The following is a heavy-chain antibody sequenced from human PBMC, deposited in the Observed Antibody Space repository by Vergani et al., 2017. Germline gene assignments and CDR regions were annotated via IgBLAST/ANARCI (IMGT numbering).Heavy chain of an antibody. CDR3: GRATAVVRGEIDY. V-gene: IGHV3-11*01. D-gene: IGHD4-23*01. CDR2: ISDSGDIV. Sequence: QVQLVESGGGLVKPGGSLRLSCAASGFTFSDYYMGWIRQAPGKGLEWVSYISDSGDIVYYADSVRGRFTISRDNAKNSLFLQMKSLRDEDAAIYYCGRATAVVRGEIDYWGQGTLVTVSS. J-gene: IGHJ4*02. CDR1: GFTFSDYY.